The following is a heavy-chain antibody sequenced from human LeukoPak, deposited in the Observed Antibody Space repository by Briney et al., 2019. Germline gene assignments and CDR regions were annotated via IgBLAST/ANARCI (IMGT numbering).Heavy chain of an antibody. CDR3: AREWKDIVVIPAASLHY. Sequence: ASVKVSCKASRYAFTSYYMHWVRQAPGQGLEWMGVINPSGGSTSDAQKFQVRGTMTRDTSTSTVYMELSSLRSQDTAVYYCAREWKDIVVIPAASLHYCGQGHVVTVSS. CDR2: INPSGGST. D-gene: IGHD2-2*01. V-gene: IGHV1-46*01. J-gene: IGHJ4*02. CDR1: RYAFTSYY.